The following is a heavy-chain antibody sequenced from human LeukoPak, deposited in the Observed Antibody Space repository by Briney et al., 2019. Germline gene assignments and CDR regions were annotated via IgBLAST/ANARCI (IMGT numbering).Heavy chain of an antibody. D-gene: IGHD2/OR15-2a*01. CDR1: GFTFNNYG. Sequence: GRSLRLSCAASGFTFNNYGMHWVRQAPGKGLEWVSYISSSGSIIYYADSVKGRFTISRDNAKNSLYLQMNSVRAEDTAVYYCARNIARNGMDVWGQGTTVTVSS. CDR3: ARNIARNGMDV. V-gene: IGHV3-48*04. CDR2: ISSSGSII. J-gene: IGHJ6*02.